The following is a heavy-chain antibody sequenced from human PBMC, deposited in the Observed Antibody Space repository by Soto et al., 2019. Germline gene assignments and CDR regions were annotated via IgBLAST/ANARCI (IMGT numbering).Heavy chain of an antibody. D-gene: IGHD4-17*01. CDR2: IYYSGST. J-gene: IGHJ4*02. CDR3: ARERSGLYGDYYFDY. CDR1: GGSISSYY. Sequence: PSETLSLTCTVSGGSISSYYWSWIRQPPGKGLEWIGYIYYSGSTNYNPSLKSRVTISVDTSKNQFSLKLSSVTAADTAVYYCARERSGLYGDYYFDYWGQGTLVTVSS. V-gene: IGHV4-59*01.